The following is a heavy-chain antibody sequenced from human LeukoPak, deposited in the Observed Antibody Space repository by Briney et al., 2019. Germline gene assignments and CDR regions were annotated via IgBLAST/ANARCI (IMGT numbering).Heavy chain of an antibody. CDR3: AKDSYYDSSGYYSFGY. D-gene: IGHD3-22*01. CDR2: ISGDGGST. J-gene: IGHJ4*02. V-gene: IGHV3-43*02. CDR1: GFTFSSYA. Sequence: GGSLRLSCAASGFTFSSYAMSWVRQAPGKGLEWVSAISGDGGSTYYADSVKGRFTISRDNSKNSLYLQMNSLRTEDTALYYCAKDSYYDSSGYYSFGYWGQGTLVTVSS.